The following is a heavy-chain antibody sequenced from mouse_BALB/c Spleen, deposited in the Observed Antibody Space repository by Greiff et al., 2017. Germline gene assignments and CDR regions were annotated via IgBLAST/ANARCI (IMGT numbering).Heavy chain of an antibody. CDR3: ARVHYGNYVDY. V-gene: IGHV3-6*02. J-gene: IGHJ4*01. Sequence: ESGPGLVKPSQSLSLTCSVTGYSITSGYYWNWIRQFPGNKLEWMGYISYDGSNNYNPSLKNRISITRDTSKNQFFLKLNSVTTEDTATYYCARVHYGNYVDYWGQGTSVTVSS. CDR1: GYSITSGYY. D-gene: IGHD2-1*01. CDR2: ISYDGSN.